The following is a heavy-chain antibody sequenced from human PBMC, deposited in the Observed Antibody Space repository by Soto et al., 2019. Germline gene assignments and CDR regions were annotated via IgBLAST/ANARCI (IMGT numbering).Heavy chain of an antibody. CDR1: GGSISSYY. J-gene: IGHJ5*02. CDR3: ARANAPGIAAAGTRLIWFDP. D-gene: IGHD6-13*01. CDR2: IYYSGST. V-gene: IGHV4-59*01. Sequence: SETLPLTCTVSGGSISSYYWSWIRQPPGKGLEWIGYIYYSGSTNYNPSLKSRVTISVDTSKNQFSLKLSSVTAADTAVYYCARANAPGIAAAGTRLIWFDPWGQGTLVTVSS.